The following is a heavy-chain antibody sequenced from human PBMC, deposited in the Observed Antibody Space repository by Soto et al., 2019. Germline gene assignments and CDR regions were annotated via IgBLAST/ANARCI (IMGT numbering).Heavy chain of an antibody. D-gene: IGHD3-22*01. CDR2: ISYAGSNK. J-gene: IGHJ4*02. CDR3: AREPSYYDRSHYSFGY. Sequence: GGSLRLSCAASGFTFSSYAMHWVRQAPGKGLERVAVISYAGSNKYYADSVKGRFTISRDNSKNTLYLQMNSLRAEDTAVYYCAREPSYYDRSHYSFGYLGQGTRVIVAS. CDR1: GFTFSSYA. V-gene: IGHV3-30-3*01.